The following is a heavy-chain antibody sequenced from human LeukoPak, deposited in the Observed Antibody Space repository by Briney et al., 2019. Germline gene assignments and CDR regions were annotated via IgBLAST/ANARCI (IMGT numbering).Heavy chain of an antibody. CDR1: GFTFSRDW. V-gene: IGHV3-7*01. CDR2: IKQDGGEI. CDR3: VRDKIVGPNILDY. Sequence: PGGSLRLSCAASGFTFSRDWMSWFRQAPGKGPEGLANIKQDGGEIYYVDSVKGRFTISRDNAKNSLYLQMDSLRVDDTAIYYCVRDKIVGPNILDYWGKGILVTVSS. D-gene: IGHD1-26*01. J-gene: IGHJ4*02.